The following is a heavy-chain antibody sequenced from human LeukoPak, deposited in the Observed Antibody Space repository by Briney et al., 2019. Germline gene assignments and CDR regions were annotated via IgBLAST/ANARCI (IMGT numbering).Heavy chain of an antibody. CDR1: DGSITSYY. CDR2: IYHSGST. J-gene: IGHJ1*01. D-gene: IGHD2-15*01. CDR3: AQEAPFSPGYSQT. Sequence: SDTLLLSCTVSDGSITSYYLTWIRQPPGKGLEWIGYIYHSGSTNYNPSLKSRVTLSVDTPKDHLSLILSPVTAADTPLFYCAQEAPFSPGYSQTCGHGTL. V-gene: IGHV4-59*01.